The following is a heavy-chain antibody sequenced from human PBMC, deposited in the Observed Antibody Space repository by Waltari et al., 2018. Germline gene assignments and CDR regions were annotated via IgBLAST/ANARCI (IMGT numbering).Heavy chain of an antibody. CDR3: ARSGGGTTTFGVAE. J-gene: IGHJ4*02. Sequence: QVQLVQSGAEVKKSGASVKVSCKASGYTFTDFFIHWGRKAPGQGLEWMGRINPNSGDTSYAQRFQGRVTMTGDTSITTAYMELTGLRSDDTAIYYCARSGGGTTTFGVAEWGQGSLVTVSS. D-gene: IGHD3-3*01. CDR1: GYTFTDFF. CDR2: INPNSGDT. V-gene: IGHV1-2*06.